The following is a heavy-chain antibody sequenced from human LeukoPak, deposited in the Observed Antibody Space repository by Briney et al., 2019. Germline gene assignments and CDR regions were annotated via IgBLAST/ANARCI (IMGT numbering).Heavy chain of an antibody. CDR3: AQVYGSASGESIRF. CDR2: INHSGST. J-gene: IGHJ4*02. D-gene: IGHD3-10*01. CDR1: GGSFSGYY. V-gene: IGHV4-34*01. Sequence: PSETLSLTCAVYGGSFSGYYWSWIRQPPGKGLEWIGEINHSGSTNYNPSPKSRATISVDTAKNQFSLKLSSVTAADTAVYYCAQVYGSASGESIRFWGQGTLVTVSS.